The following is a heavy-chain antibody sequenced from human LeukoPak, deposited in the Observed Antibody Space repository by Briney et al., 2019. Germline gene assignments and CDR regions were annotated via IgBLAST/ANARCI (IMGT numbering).Heavy chain of an antibody. CDR1: GYSFTSYW. D-gene: IGHD5-18*01. CDR3: ARRGYSYGYSTQYYFDY. J-gene: IGHJ4*02. Sequence: GESLKISCKGSGYSFTSYWIGWVRQMPGKGLEWMGIIYPGDSDTRYSPSFQGQVTISADKSISTAYLQWSSLKASDTAMYYCARRGYSYGYSTQYYFDYWGQGTLVTVSS. V-gene: IGHV5-51*01. CDR2: IYPGDSDT.